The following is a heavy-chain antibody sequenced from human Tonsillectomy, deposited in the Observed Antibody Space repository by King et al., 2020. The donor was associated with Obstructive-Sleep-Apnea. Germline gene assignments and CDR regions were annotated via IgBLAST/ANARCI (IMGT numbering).Heavy chain of an antibody. CDR3: VAGGTYSFDY. V-gene: IGHV4-59*01. J-gene: IGHJ4*02. Sequence: LQLQESGPGLVKPSETLSLTCTVSGGSISSYYWSWIRPPPGKRLEWIGYIFHSASTNYNPSLKSRVSISKDTSANRFSLKLSSMTAADTAVYYCVAGGTYSFDYWGQGTLVSVSS. CDR1: GGSISSYY. D-gene: IGHD1-26*01. CDR2: IFHSAST.